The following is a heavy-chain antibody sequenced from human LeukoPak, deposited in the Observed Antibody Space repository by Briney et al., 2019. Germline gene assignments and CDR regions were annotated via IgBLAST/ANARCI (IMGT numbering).Heavy chain of an antibody. CDR3: VTFSSSFYHYGMDV. D-gene: IGHD6-13*01. J-gene: IGHJ6*02. CDR1: GGSISSYY. V-gene: IGHV4-4*07. CDR2: IYTSGST. Sequence: SETLSLTCTVSGGSISSYYWSWIRQPAGKGLEWIGRIYTSGSTNYNPSLKSRVTMSVDTSKNQFSLKLSSVTAADTAVYYCVTFSSSFYHYGMDVWGQGTTVTVSS.